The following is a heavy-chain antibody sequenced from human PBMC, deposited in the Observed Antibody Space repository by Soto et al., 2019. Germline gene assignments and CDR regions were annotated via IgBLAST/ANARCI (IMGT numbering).Heavy chain of an antibody. J-gene: IGHJ4*02. CDR3: ARDGGRHSGGIDY. Sequence: QVQLVQSGAEVKKPGSSVKVSCKASGGTFSSYSINWVRQAPGQGLEWMGEIIPIFGTANYAQTFQGRVTITADESTSTAYMERRSLRSEATAVYYCARDGGRHSGGIDYWGQGPLVTVSS. V-gene: IGHV1-69*01. D-gene: IGHD1-26*01. CDR2: IIPIFGTA. CDR1: GGTFSSYS.